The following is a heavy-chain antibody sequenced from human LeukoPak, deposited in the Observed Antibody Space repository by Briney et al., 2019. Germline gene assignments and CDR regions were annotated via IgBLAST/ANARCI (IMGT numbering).Heavy chain of an antibody. J-gene: IGHJ3*02. CDR3: ARESPQKWSSGWYRRESDAFDI. D-gene: IGHD6-19*01. V-gene: IGHV4-4*07. Sequence: SETLSLTCTVSGGSICSYYWSWIRQPAGKGLEWIGRIYTSGSTNYNPSLKSRVTMSVDTSKNQFSLKLSSVTAADTAVYYCARESPQKWSSGWYRRESDAFDIWGQGTMVTVSS. CDR2: IYTSGST. CDR1: GGSICSYY.